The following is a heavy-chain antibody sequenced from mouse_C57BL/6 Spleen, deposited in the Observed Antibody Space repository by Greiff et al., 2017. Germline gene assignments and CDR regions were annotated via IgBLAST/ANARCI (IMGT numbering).Heavy chain of an antibody. Sequence: QVQLQPPVAELVKPGASVKLSCTASCYTFTSYWMRWVQQRPGRVLEWIGRIDPNSGGTKYNEKFSIKATLTVDKPSSTAYMQLSSLTSEDSAVYYCARSTVVALNWDVDYWGQGTTLTVSS. V-gene: IGHV1-72*01. J-gene: IGHJ2*01. CDR3: ARSTVVALNWDVDY. CDR1: CYTFTSYW. CDR2: IDPNSGGT. D-gene: IGHD1-1*01.